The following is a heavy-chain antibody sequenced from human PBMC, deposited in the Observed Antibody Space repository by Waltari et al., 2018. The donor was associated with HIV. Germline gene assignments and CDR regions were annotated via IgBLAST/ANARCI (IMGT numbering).Heavy chain of an antibody. J-gene: IGHJ4*02. Sequence: ELQLVESGGGWVMPGGSLRLSCAASGFRFTNAWITWVRQAPGKGLEWVCRIKSKTDGGTTDYAAPVRGRFTISRDDSKNTLYLQMNSLETEDTAVYYCTTAMIDYWGQGTLVTVSS. CDR1: GFRFTNAW. D-gene: IGHD3-22*01. V-gene: IGHV3-15*01. CDR2: IKSKTDGGTT. CDR3: TTAMIDY.